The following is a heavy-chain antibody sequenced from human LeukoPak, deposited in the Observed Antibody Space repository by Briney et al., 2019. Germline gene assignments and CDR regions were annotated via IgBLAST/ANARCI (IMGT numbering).Heavy chain of an antibody. J-gene: IGHJ4*02. D-gene: IGHD6-19*01. CDR2: ISGSGGST. Sequence: PGGSLRLSCAASGFIFSSYTMSWVRQAPGKGLEWVSAISGSGGSTYYADSVKGRFTISRDNSKNTLYLQMSSPRAEDTAVYYCAKDRRIAVAGTMVDYWGQGILVTVST. CDR3: AKDRRIAVAGTMVDY. CDR1: GFIFSSYT. V-gene: IGHV3-23*01.